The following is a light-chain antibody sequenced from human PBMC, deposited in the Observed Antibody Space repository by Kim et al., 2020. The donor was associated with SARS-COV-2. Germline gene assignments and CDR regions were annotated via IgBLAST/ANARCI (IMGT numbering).Light chain of an antibody. CDR1: PPVQNNH. V-gene: IGKV3-20*01. Sequence: PPRESATLSCRASPPVQNNHLASYRQKPGQAPLLLIYGASSRPTGIPDMFRGTGSGTDFTLTIAYLEPEDFVGYYCQHYDRSPYTFDQGTKVDIK. CDR3: QHYDRSPYT. CDR2: GAS. J-gene: IGKJ1*01.